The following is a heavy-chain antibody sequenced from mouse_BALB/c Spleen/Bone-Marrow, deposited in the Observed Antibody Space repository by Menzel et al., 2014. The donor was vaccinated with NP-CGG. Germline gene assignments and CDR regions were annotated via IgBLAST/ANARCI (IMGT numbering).Heavy chain of an antibody. V-gene: IGHV5-17*02. CDR1: GFTFSSFG. CDR2: ISSGSSTI. D-gene: IGHD1-1*01. Sequence: EVQRVESGGGLVQPGGSRKLSCAASGFTFSSFGMHWVRQAPEKGLAWVAYISSGSSTIYYADTVKGRFTISRDNPKNTLFLQMTSLRSEDTAMYYCARSGSSSGYFDYWGQGTTLTVSS. J-gene: IGHJ2*01. CDR3: ARSGSSSGYFDY.